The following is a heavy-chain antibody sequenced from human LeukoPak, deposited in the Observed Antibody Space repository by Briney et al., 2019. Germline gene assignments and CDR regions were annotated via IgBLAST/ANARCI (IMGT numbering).Heavy chain of an antibody. D-gene: IGHD5-18*01. CDR2: IYYSGST. V-gene: IGHV4-59*01. CDR1: GGSISSYY. Sequence: PSETLSLTCTVSGGSISSYYWSWIRQPPGKGLECIGYIYYSGSTNYNPSLKSRVTISVDTSKNQFSLKLSSVTAADTAVYYCARPYVDTAMVRGLGPDAFDIWGQGTMVTVSS. CDR3: ARPYVDTAMVRGLGPDAFDI. J-gene: IGHJ3*02.